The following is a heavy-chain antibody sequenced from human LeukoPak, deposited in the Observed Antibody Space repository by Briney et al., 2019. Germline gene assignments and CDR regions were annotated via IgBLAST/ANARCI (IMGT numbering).Heavy chain of an antibody. CDR1: GLTLCNYA. Sequence: PGASQTLFWSPSGLTLCNYAMQWARHARGKGLEYVPAIIRVGGNTYYADSEKGRFTNSRYNSKNTLYLQMSSLRAEDPAAYYCVKDFDINCSGGSCYSPEYFQHWGQGTLVTVSS. J-gene: IGHJ1*01. V-gene: IGHV3-64D*09. CDR3: VKDFDINCSGGSCYSPEYFQH. CDR2: IIRVGGNT. D-gene: IGHD2-15*01.